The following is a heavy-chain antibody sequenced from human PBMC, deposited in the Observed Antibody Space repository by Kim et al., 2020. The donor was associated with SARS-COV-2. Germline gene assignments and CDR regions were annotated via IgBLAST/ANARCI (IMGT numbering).Heavy chain of an antibody. Sequence: GGSLRLSCAASGFTFSSYWMHWVRQAPGKGLVWVSRINSDGSSTSYADSVKGRFTISRDNAKNTLYLQMNSLRAEDTAVYYCAREEVTMVRGGNYYYYGMDVWGQGTTVTVSS. CDR1: GFTFSSYW. J-gene: IGHJ6*02. V-gene: IGHV3-74*01. CDR2: INSDGSST. D-gene: IGHD3-10*01. CDR3: AREEVTMVRGGNYYYYGMDV.